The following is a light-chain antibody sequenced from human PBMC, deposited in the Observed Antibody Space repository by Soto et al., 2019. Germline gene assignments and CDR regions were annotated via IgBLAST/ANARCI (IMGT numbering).Light chain of an antibody. CDR3: QQYGGVPYT. J-gene: IGKJ2*01. CDR2: VSS. CDR1: ESISRDY. V-gene: IGKV3-20*01. Sequence: EIVLTQSPGTLSLSPGQRATLSCRASESISRDYLAWYQQRLGQAPRLLIYVSSSGATGIPDRFSGSGSGTDFSLTISRLEPEDFAIYYCQQYGGVPYTFGQGTKLEIK.